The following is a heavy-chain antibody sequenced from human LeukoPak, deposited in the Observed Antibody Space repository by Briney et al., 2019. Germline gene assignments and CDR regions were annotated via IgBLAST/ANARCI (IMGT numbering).Heavy chain of an antibody. CDR2: IYHSGST. Sequence: PSGTLSLTCAVSGGSISSSNWWSWVRQPPGKGLEWIGEIYHSGSTNYNPSLKSRVTISVDKSKNQFSLKLSSVTAADTAVYYCARDRYPPNDSSGYKTPFFDYWGQGTLVTVSS. J-gene: IGHJ4*02. V-gene: IGHV4-4*02. CDR3: ARDRYPPNDSSGYKTPFFDY. CDR1: GGSISSSNW. D-gene: IGHD3-22*01.